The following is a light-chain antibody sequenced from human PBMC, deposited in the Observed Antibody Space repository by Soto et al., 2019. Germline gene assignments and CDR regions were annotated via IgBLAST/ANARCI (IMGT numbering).Light chain of an antibody. CDR2: EAS. Sequence: DIQMTQSPSSLSASVGDRVTITCRASQSISSYLNWYQQKPGKAPNLLIYEASSLESGVPSRFSGSGSGTEITLTISSLQPDDFAAYYCQQYNSYSRTFGQGTKVDIK. V-gene: IGKV1-5*01. CDR1: QSISSY. J-gene: IGKJ1*01. CDR3: QQYNSYSRT.